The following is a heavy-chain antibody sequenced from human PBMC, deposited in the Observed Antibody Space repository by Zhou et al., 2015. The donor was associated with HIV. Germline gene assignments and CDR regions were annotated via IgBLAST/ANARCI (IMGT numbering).Heavy chain of an antibody. V-gene: IGHV1-69*01. CDR3: AREASQYNYESRGYGAFVC. Sequence: QVQLVQSGAEVKKPGSSVKVSCKASGGTFNNYAISWVRQAPGQGLEWMGGIIPVFLTANYAQKFQGRVTIIADESTSTVSMELSSLTYDDTAVYYCAREASQYNYESRGYGAFVCLGPEGQWSPSL. CDR2: IIPVFLTA. J-gene: IGHJ3*01. CDR1: GGTFNNYA. D-gene: IGHD3-22*01.